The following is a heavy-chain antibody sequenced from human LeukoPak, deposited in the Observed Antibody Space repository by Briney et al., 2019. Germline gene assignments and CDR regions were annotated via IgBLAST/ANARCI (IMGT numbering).Heavy chain of an antibody. V-gene: IGHV4-4*07. CDR1: GGSFSGYY. CDR3: ARDRSYGFKGYYYYGMDV. Sequence: SETLSLTCAVYGGSFSGYYWSWIRKPAGKGLEWIGRIYTSGSTNYNPSLKSRVTMSVDTSKNQFSLKLSSVTAADTAVYYCARDRSYGFKGYYYYGMDVWGQGTTVTVSS. J-gene: IGHJ6*02. D-gene: IGHD4-17*01. CDR2: IYTSGST.